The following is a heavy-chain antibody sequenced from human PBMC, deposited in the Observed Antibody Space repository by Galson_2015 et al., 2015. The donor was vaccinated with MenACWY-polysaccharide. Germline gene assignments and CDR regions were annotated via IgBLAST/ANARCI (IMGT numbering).Heavy chain of an antibody. J-gene: IGHJ3*02. CDR2: IRFDGSDK. D-gene: IGHD5/OR15-5a*01. CDR1: GLIFSNYG. Sequence: SLRLSCAASGLIFSNYGMHWVRLAPGKGLEWVAFIRFDGSDKYYADSVKGRFTISRDNSKNTLYLQMNSLRTEDTAVYYCAKSQTGDVYDAFDIWGHGTMVTVSS. CDR3: AKSQTGDVYDAFDI. V-gene: IGHV3-30*02.